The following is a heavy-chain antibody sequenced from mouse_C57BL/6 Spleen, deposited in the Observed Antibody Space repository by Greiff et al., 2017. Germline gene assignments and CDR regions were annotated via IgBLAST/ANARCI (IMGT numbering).Heavy chain of an antibody. CDR1: GYTFTSYW. V-gene: IGHV1-64*01. Sequence: QVQLQQPGAELVKPGASVKLSCKASGYTFTSYWMHWVKPRPGQGLEWIGMIHPNSGSTTYNEKFKSKATMTVDQASSTAYMQLSSLTSEDSAVYDSASLITTVVAKDAMDYWGQGTSVTVSS. CDR3: ASLITTVVAKDAMDY. J-gene: IGHJ4*01. CDR2: IHPNSGST. D-gene: IGHD1-1*01.